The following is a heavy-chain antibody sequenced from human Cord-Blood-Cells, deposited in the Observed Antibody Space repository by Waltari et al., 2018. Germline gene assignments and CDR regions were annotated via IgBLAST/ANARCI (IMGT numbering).Heavy chain of an antibody. D-gene: IGHD1-1*01. CDR3: ARALNWNDADY. CDR1: GYTFTSYY. J-gene: IGHJ4*02. CDR2: INPSGGST. Sequence: QVQLVQSGAEVKKPGASVKVSCKASGYTFTSYYMPWVRQAPGQGLEWMGIINPSGGSTSYAQKFQGRVTMTRDTSTSTVYMELSSLRSEDTAVYYCARALNWNDADYWGQGTLVTVSS. V-gene: IGHV1-46*01.